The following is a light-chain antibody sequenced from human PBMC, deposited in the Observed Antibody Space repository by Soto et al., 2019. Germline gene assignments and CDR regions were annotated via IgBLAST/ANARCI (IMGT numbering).Light chain of an antibody. CDR1: QNIGNK. CDR3: QEYNYWHPIT. J-gene: IGKJ4*01. CDR2: GAS. V-gene: IGKV3-15*01. Sequence: IGMTPSPGTLSVSPGERATLSCRASQNIGNKVGLYQQKPGQAPRLLIYGASTRATGIPVRFSGSGSGTEFTLTITSLQSEDSAVYYCQEYNYWHPITFGGGTKVDIK.